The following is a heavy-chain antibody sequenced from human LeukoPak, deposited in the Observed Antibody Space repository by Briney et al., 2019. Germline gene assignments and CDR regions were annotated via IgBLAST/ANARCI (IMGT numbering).Heavy chain of an antibody. D-gene: IGHD6-19*01. CDR1: GGTSSSYA. CDR3: ARVGEEQWLVPDY. Sequence: ASVKVSCKASGGTSSSYAISWVRQAPGQGLEWMGGIIPIFGTANYAQKFQGRVTITADESTSTAYMELSSLRSEDTAVYYCARVGEEQWLVPDYWGQGTLVTVSS. J-gene: IGHJ4*02. V-gene: IGHV1-69*01. CDR2: IIPIFGTA.